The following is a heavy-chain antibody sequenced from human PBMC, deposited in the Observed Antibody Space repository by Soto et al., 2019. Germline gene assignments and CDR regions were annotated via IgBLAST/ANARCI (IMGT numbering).Heavy chain of an antibody. CDR2: INPSGGIT. Sequence: ASVKVSCKASGYTLTSYYLHWVRQAPGQGPEWMGIINPSGGITNDAQKFQDRVTMTSDTSTSTVYMELSSLRSEDTAVYYCARGISNTRYYYYYGMDVWGQGTTVTVS. D-gene: IGHD2-2*01. J-gene: IGHJ6*02. CDR1: GYTLTSYY. V-gene: IGHV1-46*01. CDR3: ARGISNTRYYYYYGMDV.